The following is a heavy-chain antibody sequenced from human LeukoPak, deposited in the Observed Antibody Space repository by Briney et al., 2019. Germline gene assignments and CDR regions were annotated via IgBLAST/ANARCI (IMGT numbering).Heavy chain of an antibody. CDR2: IYYSGST. J-gene: IGHJ4*02. CDR1: GGSISSGGYY. Sequence: PSETLSLICTVSGGSISSGGYYWSWIRQHPGKGLEWIGYIYYSGSTYYNPSLKSRVTISVDTSKNQFSLKLSSVTAADTAVYYCARVRHCSSTSCYRGFDYWGQGTLVTVSS. CDR3: ARVRHCSSTSCYRGFDY. D-gene: IGHD2-2*01. V-gene: IGHV4-31*03.